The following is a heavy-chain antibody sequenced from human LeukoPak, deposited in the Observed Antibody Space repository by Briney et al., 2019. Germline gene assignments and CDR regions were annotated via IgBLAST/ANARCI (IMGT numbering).Heavy chain of an antibody. J-gene: IGHJ4*02. CDR3: AKVDCSGGSCYSDY. CDR2: IRYDGSNK. D-gene: IGHD2-15*01. Sequence: PGGSLRLSCTASGFTFSSYGMHWVRQAPGKGLEWVAFIRYDGSNKYYADSVKGRFTISRDNSKNTLYLQMNSLRAEDTAVYYCAKVDCSGGSCYSDYWGQGTLVTVSS. CDR1: GFTFSSYG. V-gene: IGHV3-30*02.